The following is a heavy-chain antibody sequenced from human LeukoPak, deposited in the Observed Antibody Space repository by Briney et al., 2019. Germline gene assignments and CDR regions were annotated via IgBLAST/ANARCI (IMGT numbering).Heavy chain of an antibody. D-gene: IGHD2/OR15-2a*01. CDR1: GYTFTSYY. Sequence: GASVKVSCKASGYTFTSYYMHWVRQASGQGLEWMGIINPSGGSTSYAQKFQGRVTMTRDMSTSTVYMELSSVTAADTAVYYCARRIKLPSAFDYWGQGTLVTVSS. V-gene: IGHV1-46*01. J-gene: IGHJ4*02. CDR3: ARRIKLPSAFDY. CDR2: INPSGGST.